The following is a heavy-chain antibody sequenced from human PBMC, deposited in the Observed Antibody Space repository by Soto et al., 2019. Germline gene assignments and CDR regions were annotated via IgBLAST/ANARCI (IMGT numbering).Heavy chain of an antibody. Sequence: QVQLVQSGAEVKKPGASVRVSCKASGYPFTDYYMHWVRQAPGRRPEWMGWDNPNDGDTHYVQKFQGRVTMTADMSISTGYMELTRLTSGDTALYYCTRRPMWRPPLIKDYGMDVWGQGTTVLVSS. J-gene: IGHJ6*02. D-gene: IGHD3-16*01. CDR1: GYPFTDYY. V-gene: IGHV1-2*02. CDR3: TRRPMWRPPLIKDYGMDV. CDR2: DNPNDGDT.